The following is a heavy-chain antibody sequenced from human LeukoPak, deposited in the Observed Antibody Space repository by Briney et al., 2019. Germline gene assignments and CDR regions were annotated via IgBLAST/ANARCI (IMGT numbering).Heavy chain of an antibody. CDR1: GFSFSDYY. V-gene: IGHV3-11*05. J-gene: IGHJ4*02. CDR3: ARAYGSGSHGY. Sequence: GGSLTLSRAASGFSFSDYYMSWMRQAPSKGREWVSYISSSSSYNNYADSVKGRFTISRDNANNSLYLQMDSLRDDDAAVYYCARAYGSGSHGYWGQGTLVTVSS. CDR2: ISSSSSYN. D-gene: IGHD3-10*01.